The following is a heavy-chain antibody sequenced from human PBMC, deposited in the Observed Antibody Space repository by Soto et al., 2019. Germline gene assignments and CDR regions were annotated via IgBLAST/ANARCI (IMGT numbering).Heavy chain of an antibody. CDR3: ARSRSYDILTGSYYYYGMDV. CDR2: INAGNGNT. CDR1: GYTFTSYA. Sequence: ASVKVSCKASGYTFTSYAMHWVRQAPGQRLEWMGWINAGNGNTKYSQRFQGRVTITRDTSASTAYMELSSLRSGDTAVYYCARSRSYDILTGSYYYYGMDVWGQGTTVTVSS. J-gene: IGHJ6*02. V-gene: IGHV1-3*01. D-gene: IGHD3-9*01.